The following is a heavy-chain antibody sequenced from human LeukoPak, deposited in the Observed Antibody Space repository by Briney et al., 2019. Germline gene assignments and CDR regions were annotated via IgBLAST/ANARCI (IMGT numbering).Heavy chain of an antibody. V-gene: IGHV1-18*01. D-gene: IGHD2-15*01. CDR1: GYTLTSYG. J-gene: IGHJ5*02. CDR3: ARSYCSGGSCYQNWLDP. Sequence: ASVKVSRKASGYTLTSYGISWVRQAPGQGLEWMGWISAYNGNTNYAQKLQGRVTMTTDTSTSTAYMELRSLRSDDTAVYYCARSYCSGGSCYQNWLDPWGQGTLVTVSS. CDR2: ISAYNGNT.